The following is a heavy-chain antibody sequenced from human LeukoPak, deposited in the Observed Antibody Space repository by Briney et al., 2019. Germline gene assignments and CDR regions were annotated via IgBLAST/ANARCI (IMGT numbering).Heavy chain of an antibody. Sequence: GGSLGLSCAASGFTVSSNYMSWVRQAPGKGLEWVSVVYSGGSTDYGDSGKGRFTISRDNSKNTKYLQMNSLRPEDTAVYYCASTRMVRRGLGYWGQGTLVTLSS. CDR2: VYSGGST. CDR3: ASTRMVRRGLGY. J-gene: IGHJ4*02. CDR1: GFTVSSNY. V-gene: IGHV3-66*01. D-gene: IGHD3-10*01.